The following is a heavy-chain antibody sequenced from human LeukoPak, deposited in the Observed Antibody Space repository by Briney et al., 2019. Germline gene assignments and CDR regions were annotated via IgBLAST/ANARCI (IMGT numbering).Heavy chain of an antibody. J-gene: IGHJ4*02. V-gene: IGHV4-61*02. CDR2: IYTSGST. CDR1: GGSISSGSYY. D-gene: IGHD5-18*01. Sequence: PSETLSLTCTVSGGSISSGSYYWSWIRQPAGKGLEWIGRIYTSGSTNYNPSLKSRVTISVDTSKNQFSLKLSSVTAADTAVYYCARETGYAYGRAPLDYWGQGTLVTVSS. CDR3: ARETGYAYGRAPLDY.